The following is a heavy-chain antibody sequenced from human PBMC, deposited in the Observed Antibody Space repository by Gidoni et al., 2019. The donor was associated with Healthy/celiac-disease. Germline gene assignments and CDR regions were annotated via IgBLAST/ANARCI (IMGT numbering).Heavy chain of an antibody. D-gene: IGHD2-8*01. J-gene: IGHJ4*02. CDR3: ARFNGGYFDY. CDR2: IYYSGST. Sequence: QLQLQASGPGLVKPSETLSLTCTVSGGSISSSSYYWGWIRQPPGKGLEWIGSIYYSGSTYYNPSLKSRVTISVDTSKNQFSLKLSSVTAADTAVYYCARFNGGYFDYWGQGTLVTVSS. V-gene: IGHV4-39*07. CDR1: GGSISSSSYY.